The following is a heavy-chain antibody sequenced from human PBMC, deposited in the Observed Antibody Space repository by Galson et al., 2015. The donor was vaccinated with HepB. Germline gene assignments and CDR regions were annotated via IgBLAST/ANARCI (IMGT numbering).Heavy chain of an antibody. CDR2: INPTTGGP. J-gene: IGHJ4*02. V-gene: IGHV1-2*02. D-gene: IGHD3/OR15-3a*01. CDR1: GYTFTGYF. Sequence: SVKVSCKASGYTFTGYFMHWVRQAPGQGLEWMGRINPTTGGPNSPQKFQGRVTMTTDPSINTAYLELTGLTSADTAMYYCAILRMWTFDHWGPGTLITVSS. CDR3: AILRMWTFDH.